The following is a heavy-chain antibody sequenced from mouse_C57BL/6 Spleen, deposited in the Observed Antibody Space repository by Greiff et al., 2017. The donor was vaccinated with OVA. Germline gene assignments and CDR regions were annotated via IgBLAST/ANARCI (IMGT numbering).Heavy chain of an antibody. CDR1: GFTFSSYA. J-gene: IGHJ2*01. CDR2: ISDGGSYT. D-gene: IGHD3-3*01. V-gene: IGHV5-4*03. Sequence: EVKLMESGGGLVKPGGSLKLSCAASGFTFSSYAMSWVRQTPEKRLEWVATISDGGSYTYYPDNVKGRFTISRDNAKNNLYLQMSHLKSEDTAMYYCARVGLGGYFDYWGQGTTLTVSS. CDR3: ARVGLGGYFDY.